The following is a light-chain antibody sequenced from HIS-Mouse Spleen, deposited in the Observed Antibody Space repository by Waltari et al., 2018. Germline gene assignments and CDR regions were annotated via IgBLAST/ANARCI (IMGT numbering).Light chain of an antibody. J-gene: IGKJ2*01. CDR2: KAS. Sequence: DIQMTQSPSTLSASVGDRVTITCRASHSISSWLAWYQQKPGKAPKLLIYKASSVESGVPSRFSGSGSGTEFTLTISSLQPDDFATYYCQQYNSYSPKYTFGQGTKLEIK. CDR1: HSISSW. CDR3: QQYNSYSPKYT. V-gene: IGKV1-5*03.